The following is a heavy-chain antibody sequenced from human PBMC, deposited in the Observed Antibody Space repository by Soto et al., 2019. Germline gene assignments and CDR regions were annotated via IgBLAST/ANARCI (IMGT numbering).Heavy chain of an antibody. CDR2: IYHSGSTNIYDPGSP. D-gene: IGHD5-18*01. V-gene: IGHV4-31*03. Sequence: QVQLQESGPGLVKPSQTLSLTCTVAGGSITSGGFYWSWVRQHPGKGLEWMGYIYHSGSTNIYDPGSPSYNPSLKSRVILSADTSQNQVSLRLSFVTAADTAVYYCARNGYTYGMDVWGQGATVTVS. CDR3: ARNGYTYGMDV. J-gene: IGHJ6*02. CDR1: GGSITSGGFY.